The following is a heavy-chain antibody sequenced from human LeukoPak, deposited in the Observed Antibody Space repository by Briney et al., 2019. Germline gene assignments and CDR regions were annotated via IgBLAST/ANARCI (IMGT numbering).Heavy chain of an antibody. V-gene: IGHV3-43*02. CDR1: GFTFEDYA. D-gene: IGHD1-14*01. J-gene: IGHJ6*02. CDR2: ISADGGGT. CDR3: AKGFSVLASNHNYYYYGMDV. Sequence: GGSLGLSCAASGFTFEDYAMHWVRQAPGKGLEWVSLISADGGGTYYADSVNGRFTISRDNSKNSLYLQMNSLRTEDTALYYCAKGFSVLASNHNYYYYGMDVWGQETTVTVSS.